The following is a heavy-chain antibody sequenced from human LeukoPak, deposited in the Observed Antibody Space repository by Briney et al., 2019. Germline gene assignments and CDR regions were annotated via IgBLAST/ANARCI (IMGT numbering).Heavy chain of an antibody. Sequence: GASVKVSCKASGGTFSSYAISWVRQAPGQGLEWMGGIIPIFGTANYAQKFQGRVTITADESTSTAYMKLSSLRSEGTAVYYCARVSLWCGGDCYFDYWGQGTLVTVSS. CDR2: IIPIFGTA. V-gene: IGHV1-69*13. CDR3: ARVSLWCGGDCYFDY. J-gene: IGHJ4*02. CDR1: GGTFSSYA. D-gene: IGHD2-21*02.